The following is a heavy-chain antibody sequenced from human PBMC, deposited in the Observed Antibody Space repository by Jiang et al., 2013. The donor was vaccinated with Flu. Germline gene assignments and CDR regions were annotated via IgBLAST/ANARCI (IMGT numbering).Heavy chain of an antibody. CDR2: MYSNDDK. J-gene: IGHJ6*04. D-gene: IGHD2-21*02. CDR1: GFSLSTSGVG. Sequence: KPTQTLTLTCTFSGFSLSTSGVGVGWIRQPPGKALEWLTLMYSNDDKRYKPSLKSRLTITKATSKNQVVLTMTNMDPVDTATYYCARSYMVVTAIPFYYYGMDVWGKGTTVTVSS. CDR3: ARSYMVVTAIPFYYYGMDV. V-gene: IGHV2-5*01.